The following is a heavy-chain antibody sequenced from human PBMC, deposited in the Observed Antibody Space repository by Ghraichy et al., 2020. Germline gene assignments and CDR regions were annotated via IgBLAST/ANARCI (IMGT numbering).Heavy chain of an antibody. D-gene: IGHD3-10*01. V-gene: IGHV4-61*01. CDR2: IYYSGST. CDR3: AGGGLGNYYYFDY. J-gene: IGHJ4*02. CDR1: GGSVSSGSYY. Sequence: SETLSLTCTVSGGSVSSGSYYWSWIRQPPGKGLEWIGYIYYSGSTNYSPSLKSRVTISVDTSKNQFSLKLNSVTAADTAVYYCAGGGLGNYYYFDYWGQGTLVTVSS.